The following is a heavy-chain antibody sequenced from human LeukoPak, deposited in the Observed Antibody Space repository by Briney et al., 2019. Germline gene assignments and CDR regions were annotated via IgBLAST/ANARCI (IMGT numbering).Heavy chain of an antibody. D-gene: IGHD5-12*01. J-gene: IGHJ4*02. Sequence: ASVKVSCKASGYTFTSYDINWVRQATGQGLEWMGWMNPNSGNTGYAQKFQGRVTMTRNTSISTAYMELSSLRSEDTAVYYCARELIYGRSGYDYGTRPTPTNDYWGQGTLVTVSS. CDR3: ARELIYGRSGYDYGTRPTPTNDY. V-gene: IGHV1-8*01. CDR1: GYTFTSYD. CDR2: MNPNSGNT.